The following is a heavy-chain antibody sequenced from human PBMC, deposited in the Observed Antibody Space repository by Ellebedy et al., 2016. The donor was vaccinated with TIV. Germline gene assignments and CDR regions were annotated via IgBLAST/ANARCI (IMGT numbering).Heavy chain of an antibody. CDR2: INIDETVT. CDR3: ASSGAYYYGSGSYPSFGYYYYYGMDV. Sequence: GESLKISCAASGFTFSNYWMHWVRQTPGKGLVWVSIINIDETVTRYAEFVKGRFTISRDNAKNTLYLQMNSLRAEDTAVYYCASSGAYYYGSGSYPSFGYYYYYGMDVWGQGTTVTVSS. CDR1: GFTFSNYW. V-gene: IGHV3-74*01. D-gene: IGHD3-10*01. J-gene: IGHJ6*02.